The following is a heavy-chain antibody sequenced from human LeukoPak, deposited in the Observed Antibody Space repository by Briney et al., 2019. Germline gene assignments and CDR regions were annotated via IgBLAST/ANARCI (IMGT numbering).Heavy chain of an antibody. Sequence: TSETLSLTCTVSGGSISSSSYYWGWIRQPPGKGLEWIGSIYYSGSTYYNPSLKSRVTISVDTSKNQFSLKLSSVTAADTAVYYCARSFGVVIITANFDYWGQGTLVTVSS. J-gene: IGHJ4*02. D-gene: IGHD3-3*01. V-gene: IGHV4-39*01. CDR1: GGSISSSSYY. CDR3: ARSFGVVIITANFDY. CDR2: IYYSGST.